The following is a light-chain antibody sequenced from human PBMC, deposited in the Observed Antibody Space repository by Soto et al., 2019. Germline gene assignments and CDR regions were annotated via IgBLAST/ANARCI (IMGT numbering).Light chain of an antibody. CDR3: QQYHNYVT. Sequence: DILMTQSPSTLSASVGDRVAFTCRASESISDWLAWYQQKPGKAPKLLIYKASSLESGVPSRFSGSGSGTEFTLTISSLQPDDCATYYCQQYHNYVTFGQGTKVEIK. J-gene: IGKJ1*01. CDR1: ESISDW. V-gene: IGKV1-5*03. CDR2: KAS.